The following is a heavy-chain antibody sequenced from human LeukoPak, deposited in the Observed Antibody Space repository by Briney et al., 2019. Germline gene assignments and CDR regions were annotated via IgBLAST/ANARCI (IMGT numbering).Heavy chain of an antibody. CDR1: GFSVSSNY. D-gene: IGHD4-17*01. CDR3: ARDYGDYDSYYYYYMDV. V-gene: IGHV3-66*01. Sequence: TGGSLRPSCAASGFSVSSNYMSWVRQAPGKGLEWVSVIYSGGSTYYADSVKGRFTISRDNAKNSLYLQMNSLRAEDTAVYYCARDYGDYDSYYYYYMDVWGKGTTVTVSS. J-gene: IGHJ6*03. CDR2: IYSGGST.